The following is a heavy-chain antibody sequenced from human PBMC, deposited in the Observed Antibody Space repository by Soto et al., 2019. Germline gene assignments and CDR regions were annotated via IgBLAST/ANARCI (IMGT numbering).Heavy chain of an antibody. D-gene: IGHD1-26*01. V-gene: IGHV3-74*01. CDR3: ARAYSGSYYVRDAFDI. J-gene: IGHJ3*02. CDR1: GFTFSSYW. CDR2: INSDGSST. Sequence: EVQLVESGGGLVQPGGSLRLSCAASGFTFSSYWMHWVRQAPGKGLVWVSRINSDGSSTSYADSVKGRFTISRDNAKNTLYLQMNSLRAEDTAVYYCARAYSGSYYVRDAFDIWGQGTMVTVSS.